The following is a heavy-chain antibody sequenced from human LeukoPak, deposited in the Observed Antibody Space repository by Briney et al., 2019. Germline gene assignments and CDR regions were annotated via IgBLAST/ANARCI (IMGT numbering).Heavy chain of an antibody. J-gene: IGHJ6*03. V-gene: IGHV3-30*02. CDR2: IRYDGSNK. D-gene: IGHD3-10*01. Sequence: GGSLRLSCAASGFTFSSYGMHWVRQAPGKGREWVAFIRYDGSNKYYADSVKGRFTISRDNSKNTLYLQMNSLRAEDTAVYYCAKVSGSGSTPYYYYYYMDVWGKGTTVTVSS. CDR3: AKVSGSGSTPYYYYYYMDV. CDR1: GFTFSSYG.